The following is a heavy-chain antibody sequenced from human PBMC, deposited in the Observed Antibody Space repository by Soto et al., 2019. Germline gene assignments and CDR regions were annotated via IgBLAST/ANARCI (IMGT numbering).Heavy chain of an antibody. CDR3: ARAGITPGWFDP. Sequence: VESLKISCKGSGYIFTSYWICCFLQMPVKVLEWMGIIYPGDSDTRCSPSFQGQVTISADKSISTAYLQWSSLKASDTAMYYCARAGITPGWFDPWGQGTLVTVSS. CDR2: IYPGDSDT. J-gene: IGHJ5*02. CDR1: GYIFTSYW. D-gene: IGHD3-3*01. V-gene: IGHV5-51*01.